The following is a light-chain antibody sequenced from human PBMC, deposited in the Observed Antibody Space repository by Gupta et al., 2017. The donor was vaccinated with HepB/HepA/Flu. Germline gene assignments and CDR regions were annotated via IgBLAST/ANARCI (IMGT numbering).Light chain of an antibody. CDR2: EVT. CDR3: SSYTSGNTGL. J-gene: IGLJ2*01. Sequence: QSALTQPASVSRSPGRSITISCTGTSSDVGGYNYVSWYQQHPGKAPKLLIYEVTNRPSGVSNRFSGSKSGNTASLTISGLQAEDEADYYCSSYTSGNTGLFGGGTKLTVL. CDR1: SSDVGGYNY. V-gene: IGLV2-14*01.